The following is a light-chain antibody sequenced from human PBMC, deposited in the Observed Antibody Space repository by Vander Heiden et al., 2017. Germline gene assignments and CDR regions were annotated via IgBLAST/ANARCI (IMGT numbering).Light chain of an antibody. CDR1: QSVRNY. Sequence: EIVLTQSPATLSLSPADRATLSCSASQSVRNYLAGYQQKPGQAPRLLIYDASNSATGIPARFSGSGSGTDFTLTISSLEPEDFAVYYCQQRSNWPFTFGHGTKVDIK. J-gene: IGKJ3*01. CDR2: DAS. V-gene: IGKV3-11*01. CDR3: QQRSNWPFT.